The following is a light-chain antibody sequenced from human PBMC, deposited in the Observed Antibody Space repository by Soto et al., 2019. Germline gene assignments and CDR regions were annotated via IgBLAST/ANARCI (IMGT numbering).Light chain of an antibody. J-gene: IGLJ2*01. Sequence: QSALTQPPSASGSPGQSVTISCTGTSSDVGSYNCVSWYQQHPGKAPKLMIYEVNKRTSGVPDRFSGSKSGNTASLSVSVLQAADAAGYYCSSWAGSNIVVFGGGTKLTVL. CDR3: SSWAGSNIVV. V-gene: IGLV2-8*01. CDR2: EVN. CDR1: SSDVGSYNC.